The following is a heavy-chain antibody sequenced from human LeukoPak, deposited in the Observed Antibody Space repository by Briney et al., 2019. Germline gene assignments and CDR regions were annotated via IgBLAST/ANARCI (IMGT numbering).Heavy chain of an antibody. J-gene: IGHJ6*02. CDR2: IYTSGST. CDR3: ARTRGDYYTSGTYGMDV. D-gene: IGHD3-10*01. V-gene: IGHV4-61*02. CDR1: GGSISSGSYY. Sequence: SETLSLTCTVSGGSISSGSYYWSWIRQPVGKGLEWIGRIYTSGSTNYNPSLKSRVTISIDTSKNQFSLKLSSVTPADTAVYYCARTRGDYYTSGTYGMDVWGQGTTVTVSS.